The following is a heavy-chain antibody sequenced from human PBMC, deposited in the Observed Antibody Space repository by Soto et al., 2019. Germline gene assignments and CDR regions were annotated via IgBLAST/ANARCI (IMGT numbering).Heavy chain of an antibody. CDR3: AKGAERTTIHFDS. D-gene: IGHD1-1*01. V-gene: IGHV3-23*01. CDR1: GFTFNTFA. CDR2: INKSGGSR. J-gene: IGHJ4*01. Sequence: RESLRHSYSASGFTFNTFAMTWVRQAPGRGLEWVSRINKSGGSRYYADSVKGRFTVSRDNSNNTLYLQMNSLRAEDTAIYFCAKGAERTTIHFDSWGHGA.